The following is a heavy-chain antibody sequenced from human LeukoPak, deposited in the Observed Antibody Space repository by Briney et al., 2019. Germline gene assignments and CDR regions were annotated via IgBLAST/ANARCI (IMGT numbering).Heavy chain of an antibody. J-gene: IGHJ4*02. CDR2: IIPIFGTA. CDR3: ARMAASYGDYRDN. V-gene: IGHV1-69*13. D-gene: IGHD4-17*01. Sequence: SVKVSCKASGGTFSSYAISRVRQAPGQGLEWMGGIIPIFGTANYAQKFQGRVTITADESTSTAYMELSSLRSEDTAVYYCARMAASYGDYRDNWGQGTLVTVSS. CDR1: GGTFSSYA.